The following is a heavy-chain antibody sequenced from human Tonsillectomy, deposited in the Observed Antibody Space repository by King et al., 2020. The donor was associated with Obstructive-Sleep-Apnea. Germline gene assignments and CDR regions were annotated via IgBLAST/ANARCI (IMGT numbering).Heavy chain of an antibody. J-gene: IGHJ6*02. D-gene: IGHD2-15*01. Sequence: VQLVESGGGLVKPGGSLRLSCAASEFTVSDAWMSWVRQAPGKGLEWIGHIKSRAHGETTDYAATVKGRYLISRDDSKKTLFLQMNSLKTEDTGVYYCVRLRISGGTWSYNYVMDVWGQGTTVTVSS. V-gene: IGHV3-15*01. CDR3: VRLRISGGTWSYNYVMDV. CDR1: EFTVSDAW. CDR2: IKSRAHGETT.